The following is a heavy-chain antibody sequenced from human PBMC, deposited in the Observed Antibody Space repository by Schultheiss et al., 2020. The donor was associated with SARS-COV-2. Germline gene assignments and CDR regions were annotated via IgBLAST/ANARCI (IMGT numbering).Heavy chain of an antibody. D-gene: IGHD5-18*01. CDR3: AKDEAGGLRGYSYGFDY. J-gene: IGHJ4*02. CDR2: ISYDGSNK. Sequence: GGSLRLSCAASGFTFSSYGMHWVRQAPGKGLEWVAVISYDGSNKYYADSVKGRFTISRDNAKNSLYLQMNSLRAEDTALYYCAKDEAGGLRGYSYGFDYWGQGTLVTVSS. V-gene: IGHV3-30*18. CDR1: GFTFSSYG.